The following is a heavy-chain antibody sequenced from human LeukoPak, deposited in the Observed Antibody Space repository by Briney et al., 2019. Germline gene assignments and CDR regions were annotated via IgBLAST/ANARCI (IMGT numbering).Heavy chain of an antibody. J-gene: IGHJ4*02. CDR2: IIPIFGTA. CDR1: GGTFSSYA. Sequence: SVKVSCKASGGTFSSYAISWVRQAPGQGLEWMGGIIPIFGTANYAQKFQGRVTITADESTSTAYMELSSLRSEDTAVYYCARGIEEYYDSSGYYFDYWGQGTLVTVSS. CDR3: ARGIEEYYDSSGYYFDY. D-gene: IGHD3-22*01. V-gene: IGHV1-69*01.